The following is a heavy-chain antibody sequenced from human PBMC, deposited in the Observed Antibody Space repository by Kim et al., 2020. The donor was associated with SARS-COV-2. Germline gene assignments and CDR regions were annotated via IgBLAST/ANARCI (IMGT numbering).Heavy chain of an antibody. Sequence: GESLKISCKGSGYSFTSYWIGWVRQMPGKGLEWMGIIYPGDSDTRYSPSFQGQVTISADKSIRTAYLQWSSLKASDTAMYYCARSGPYDFWSGYYAHYWGQGTLVTVSS. CDR3: ARSGPYDFWSGYYAHY. CDR2: IYPGDSDT. J-gene: IGHJ4*02. CDR1: GYSFTSYW. V-gene: IGHV5-51*01. D-gene: IGHD3-3*01.